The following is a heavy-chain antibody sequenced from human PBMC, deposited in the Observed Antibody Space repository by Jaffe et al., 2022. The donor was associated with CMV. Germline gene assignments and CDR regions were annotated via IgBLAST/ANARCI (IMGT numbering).Heavy chain of an antibody. CDR2: TALGGFP. CDR1: GGSFSIYY. D-gene: IGHD1-1*01. J-gene: IGHJ6*03. CDR3: ARGFTSYKYMDV. Sequence: QVQLQQWGAGPLKPSETLSLTCAVSGGSFSIYYWSWIRQAPGKGLEWIGETALGGFPTYNPSLKSRVTISIDMSKNHLSLTLTSVTAADTAVYFCARGFTSYKYMDVWGNGTTVIVSS. V-gene: IGHV4-34*01.